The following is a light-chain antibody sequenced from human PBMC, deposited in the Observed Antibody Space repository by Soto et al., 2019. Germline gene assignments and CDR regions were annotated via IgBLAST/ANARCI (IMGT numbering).Light chain of an antibody. CDR2: GAS. V-gene: IGKV3-15*01. CDR3: QQYNNWPPYT. CDR1: QSVSSN. J-gene: IGKJ5*01. Sequence: EIVMTQSPATLSVSPGERATLSCRASQSVSSNLAWYQQKPGQAPRLLIYGASTRATGIPARFGGSGSGTEFTLTISSLQSEDFAVYYCQQYNNWPPYTFGQGTRLESK.